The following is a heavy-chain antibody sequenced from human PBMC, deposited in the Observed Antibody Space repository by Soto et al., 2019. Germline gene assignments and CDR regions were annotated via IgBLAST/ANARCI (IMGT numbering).Heavy chain of an antibody. D-gene: IGHD1-26*01. V-gene: IGHV3-74*01. CDR1: GFTFNTHW. CDR2: INSDGSIT. J-gene: IGHJ4*02. CDR3: ARAMTSVGAAAKGDF. Sequence: EVHLVESGGGLILPGGSLRLSCAASGFTFNTHWMHWVRQDPGKGLVWVSRINSDGSITDYADSVKGRFSISRDNPRNTFYLLMNSLSPVDTAVYYCARAMTSVGAAAKGDFWGQGTLVTFSS.